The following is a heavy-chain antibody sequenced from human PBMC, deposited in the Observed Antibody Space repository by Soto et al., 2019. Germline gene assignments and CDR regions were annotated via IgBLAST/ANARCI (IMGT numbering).Heavy chain of an antibody. J-gene: IGHJ5*02. V-gene: IGHV4-61*01. D-gene: IGHD3-9*01. CDR3: AACLSNYDILTGYYAESKFDP. CDR2: IYYSGST. CDR1: GGSVSSGSYY. Sequence: PSETLSLTCTVSGGSVSSGSYYWSWIRQPPGKGLEWIGYIYYSGSTNYNPSLKSRVTISVDTSKNQFSLKLSSVTAADTAVYYCAACLSNYDILTGYYAESKFDPWGQGTLVTVSS.